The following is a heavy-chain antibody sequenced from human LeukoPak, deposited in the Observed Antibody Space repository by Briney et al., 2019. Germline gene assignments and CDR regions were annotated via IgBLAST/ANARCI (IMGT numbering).Heavy chain of an antibody. Sequence: SETLSLTCTVSGGSISSGDYYWSWIRQPPGKGLDWTGYIYYSGTTYYNPSLKSRLTMAIQTSKNQFSLKLTSVTAADTAVYYCAGDYGDLLTGIRFDTWGQGTLVTVSS. J-gene: IGHJ5*02. D-gene: IGHD4-17*01. V-gene: IGHV4-30-4*01. CDR3: AGDYGDLLTGIRFDT. CDR2: IYYSGTT. CDR1: GGSISSGDYY.